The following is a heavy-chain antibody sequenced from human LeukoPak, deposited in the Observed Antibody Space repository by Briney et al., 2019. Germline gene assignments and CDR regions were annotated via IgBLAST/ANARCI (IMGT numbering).Heavy chain of an antibody. CDR2: IYRGGST. CDR3: GGRSSDSSSWSAFDI. J-gene: IGHJ3*02. CDR1: GFTVSSNY. V-gene: IGHV3-53*01. D-gene: IGHD6-13*01. Sequence: GGSLRLSCAASGFTVSSNYMSWVRQAPGKGLEWVSVIYRGGSTYYVDSVKGRFTISRDNSKNTLYLQMNSLRAEDTAVYYCGGRSSDSSSWSAFDIWGQGTMVTVSS.